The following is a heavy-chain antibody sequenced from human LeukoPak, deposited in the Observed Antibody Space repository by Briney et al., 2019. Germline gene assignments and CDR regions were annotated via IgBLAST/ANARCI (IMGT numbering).Heavy chain of an antibody. CDR2: INPSGGST. CDR1: VYTFTSHY. Sequence: ASVKVSCKASVYTFTSHYIHWVRQAPGQGLEWMGIINPSGGSTTYAQKFQGRGTMTRDTSTSTVYMELSSLRSEDTAIYYCARLAGTYYYDSSGYSPIIYFDFGGQGTLVTVSS. D-gene: IGHD3-22*01. J-gene: IGHJ4*02. V-gene: IGHV1-46*01. CDR3: ARLAGTYYYDSSGYSPIIYFDF.